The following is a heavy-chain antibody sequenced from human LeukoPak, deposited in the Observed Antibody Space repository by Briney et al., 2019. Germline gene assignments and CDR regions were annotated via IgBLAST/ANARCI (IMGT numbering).Heavy chain of an antibody. CDR2: ISGSGVST. J-gene: IGHJ4*02. D-gene: IGHD2-15*01. CDR1: EFTFSNYG. Sequence: GGSLRLSCAASEFTFSNYGMYWVRQAPGKGLEWVSSISGSGVSTYYADSVKGRFTISRDNSRNTLYLQMNSLRAEDTAVYYCAKRVVGAYYFDYWGQGTLVTVSS. CDR3: AKRVVGAYYFDY. V-gene: IGHV3-23*01.